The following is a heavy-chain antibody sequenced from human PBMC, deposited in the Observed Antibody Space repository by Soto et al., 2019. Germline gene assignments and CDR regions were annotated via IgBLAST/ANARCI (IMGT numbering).Heavy chain of an antibody. CDR2: ISSSSSYI. CDR3: ARDGKVLRYFDWLLVADY. CDR1: GFTFSSYS. Sequence: EVQLVESGGGLVKPGGSLRLSCAASGFTFSSYSMNWVRQAPGKGLEWVSSISSSSSYIYYADSVKGRFTISRDNAKNSLYLQMNSLRAEDTAVYYCARDGKVLRYFDWLLVADYWGQGTLVTVSS. V-gene: IGHV3-21*01. D-gene: IGHD3-9*01. J-gene: IGHJ4*02.